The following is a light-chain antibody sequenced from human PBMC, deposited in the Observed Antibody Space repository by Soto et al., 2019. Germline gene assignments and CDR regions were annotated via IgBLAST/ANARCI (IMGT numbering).Light chain of an antibody. V-gene: IGLV2-8*01. Sequence: QSVLTQPPSASGSPGQSVTISCTGPSSDVGGYNYVSWYQQYPGKVPKLMVYEVNKRPSGVPDRFSGSKSGNTASLTVSGLQAEDEADYYCTSYAGGNNVFGTGTKVTVL. J-gene: IGLJ1*01. CDR2: EVN. CDR3: TSYAGGNNV. CDR1: SSDVGGYNY.